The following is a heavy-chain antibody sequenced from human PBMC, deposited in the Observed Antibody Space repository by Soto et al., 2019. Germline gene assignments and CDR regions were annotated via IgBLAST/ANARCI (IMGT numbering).Heavy chain of an antibody. Sequence: GESLKISCKGSGYSFTSYWIGWVRQMPGKGLEWMGIIYPGDSDTRYSPSFQGQVTISADKSISTAYLQWSSLKASDTAMYYCARLQDQYCSSTSCYYYYYYRMDVWGQGTTVTVSS. CDR2: IYPGDSDT. J-gene: IGHJ6*02. CDR1: GYSFTSYW. CDR3: ARLQDQYCSSTSCYYYYYYRMDV. D-gene: IGHD2-2*01. V-gene: IGHV5-51*01.